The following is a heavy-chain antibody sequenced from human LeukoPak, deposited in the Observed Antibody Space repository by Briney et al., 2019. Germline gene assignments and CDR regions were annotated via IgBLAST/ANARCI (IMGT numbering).Heavy chain of an antibody. CDR3: ARRGSGKVFDY. CDR1: GFTFSDYY. CDR2: ISSSGSTT. Sequence: GGSLRLSCAASGFTFSDYYMSWIRQAPGKGLEWVSYISSSGSTTYYADSVKGRFTISRDNSKNTLYLQMNSLRAEDTAVYYCARRGSGKVFDYWGQGTLVTVSS. V-gene: IGHV3-11*01. D-gene: IGHD2-15*01. J-gene: IGHJ4*02.